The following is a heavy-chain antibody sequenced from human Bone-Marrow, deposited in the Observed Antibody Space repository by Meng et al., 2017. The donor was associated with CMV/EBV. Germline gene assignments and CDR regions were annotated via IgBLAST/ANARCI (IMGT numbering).Heavy chain of an antibody. J-gene: IGHJ4*02. CDR2: ISAYNGNT. CDR3: ARDGDNYDILTGYMDY. Sequence: ASVKVSCKASGYTFTSYGISWVRQAPGQGLEWMGWISAYNGNTNYAQKLQGRVTITTDTSTSTAYMELRSLRSDDTAVYYCARDGDNYDILTGYMDYWGQGTLVTVSS. D-gene: IGHD3-9*01. V-gene: IGHV1-18*01. CDR1: GYTFTSYG.